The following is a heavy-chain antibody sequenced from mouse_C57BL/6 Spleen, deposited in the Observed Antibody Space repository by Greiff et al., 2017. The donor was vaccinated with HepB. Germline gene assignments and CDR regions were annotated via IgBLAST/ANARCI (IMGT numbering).Heavy chain of an antibody. D-gene: IGHD2-5*01. CDR1: GYAFTNYL. CDR2: INPGSGGT. J-gene: IGHJ3*01. V-gene: IGHV1-54*01. Sequence: QVQLKESGAELVRPGTSVKVSCKASGYAFTNYLIEWVKQRPGQGLEWIGVINPGSGGTNYNEKFKGKATLTADKSSSTAYMQLSSLTSEDSAVYFCARDYSNYAWFAYWGEVTLVTVSA. CDR3: ARDYSNYAWFAY.